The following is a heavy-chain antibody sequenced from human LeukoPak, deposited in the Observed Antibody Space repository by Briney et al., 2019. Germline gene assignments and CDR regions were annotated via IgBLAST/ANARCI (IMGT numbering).Heavy chain of an antibody. CDR2: INHSGST. CDR1: GGSFSGYY. J-gene: IGHJ4*02. V-gene: IGHV4-34*01. CDR3: ASSHYIAVAGTFDY. D-gene: IGHD6-19*01. Sequence: PSETLSLTCAVYGGSFSGYYWSWIRQPPGKGLEWIGEINHSGSTNYNPSLKSRVTISVDTSKNQFSLKLSFVTAADTAVYYCASSHYIAVAGTFDYWGQGTLVTVSS.